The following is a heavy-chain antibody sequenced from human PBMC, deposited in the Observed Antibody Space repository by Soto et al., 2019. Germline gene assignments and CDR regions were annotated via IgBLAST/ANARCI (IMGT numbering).Heavy chain of an antibody. CDR2: IYWDDDK. J-gene: IGHJ3*02. Sequence: QITLKESGPTLVKPTQTLTLTCTFSGFSLSTSGVGVGWIRQPPGKALEWLALIYWDDDKRYSPSLKSRPTTPNDSAKYPVVLTMTNIDPADTATYCCAHRDFMITFRGVIVTGAFATGGQGTLFPVSS. CDR3: AHRDFMITFRGVIVTGAFAT. V-gene: IGHV2-5*02. D-gene: IGHD3-16*02. CDR1: GFSLSTSGVG.